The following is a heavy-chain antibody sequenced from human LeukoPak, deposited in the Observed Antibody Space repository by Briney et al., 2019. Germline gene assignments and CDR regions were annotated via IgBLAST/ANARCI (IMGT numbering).Heavy chain of an antibody. CDR2: IYNSGT. CDR3: ARVSSSGQWLVPFDY. Sequence: SSETLSLTCTVSGGSISSYYWSWIRQPPGKGLEWIGYIYNSGTKYNPSLKSRVTISVDTSKNQFSLKLTSVTAADTAVYYCARVSSSGQWLVPFDYWGQGTLVTVSS. J-gene: IGHJ4*02. CDR1: GGSISSYY. D-gene: IGHD6-19*01. V-gene: IGHV4-59*01.